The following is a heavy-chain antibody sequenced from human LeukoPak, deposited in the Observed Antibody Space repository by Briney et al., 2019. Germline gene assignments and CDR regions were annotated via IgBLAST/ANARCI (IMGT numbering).Heavy chain of an antibody. Sequence: SQTLSLTCAISGASVSSNSATWNWIRQSPSRGLEWLGRIYSRTNWDNDYAVSARSRITVNPDTSRNQFSLQLNSVTPEDTALYYCARNYYGSGSYYSHFDYWGQGTLVTVTS. D-gene: IGHD3-10*01. CDR3: ARNYYGSGSYYSHFDY. J-gene: IGHJ4*02. CDR1: GASVSSNSAT. V-gene: IGHV6-1*01. CDR2: IYSRTNWDN.